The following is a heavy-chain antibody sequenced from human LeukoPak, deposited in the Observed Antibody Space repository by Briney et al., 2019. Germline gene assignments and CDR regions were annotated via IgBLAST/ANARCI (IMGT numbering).Heavy chain of an antibody. V-gene: IGHV4-4*07. CDR2: IYTSGST. CDR1: GGSISSYY. CDR3: AGGGGYSYGYGVHPFDP. Sequence: SETLSLTCTVSGGSISSYYWSWIRKPAGKGLEWIGRIYTSGSTNYNPSLKSRVTMSVDTSKNQFSLKLSSATAADTAVYYCAGGGGYSYGYGVHPFDPWGQGTLVTVSS. D-gene: IGHD5-18*01. J-gene: IGHJ5*02.